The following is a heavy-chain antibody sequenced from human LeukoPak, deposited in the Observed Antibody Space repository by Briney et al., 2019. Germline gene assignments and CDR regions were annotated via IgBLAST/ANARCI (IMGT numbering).Heavy chain of an antibody. Sequence: GGSLRLSCAASGFTFSSYWMSWVRQAPGKGLEWMANIKQDGSEKNYVDSVMGRFTISRDNAENSLYLHMNSLRAEDTAVYYCARTGGSGKYTYNFDYWGQGILVTVSS. CDR3: ARTGGSGKYTYNFDY. D-gene: IGHD3-10*01. CDR2: IKQDGSEK. J-gene: IGHJ4*02. CDR1: GFTFSSYW. V-gene: IGHV3-7*05.